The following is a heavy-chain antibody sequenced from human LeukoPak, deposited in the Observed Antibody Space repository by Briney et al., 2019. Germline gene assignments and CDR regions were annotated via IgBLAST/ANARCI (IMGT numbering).Heavy chain of an antibody. V-gene: IGHV4-39*01. D-gene: IGHD5-24*01. CDR1: GGSISSSSYY. CDR3: ATPGRDGYNSPFDY. CDR2: IYHSGST. Sequence: PSETLSLTCTVSGGSISSSSYYWGWLRQPPGKGLEWIGSIYHSGSTYYNPSLKSRVTISVDTSKNQFSLKLSSVTAADTAVYYCATPGRDGYNSPFDYWGQGTLVTVSS. J-gene: IGHJ4*02.